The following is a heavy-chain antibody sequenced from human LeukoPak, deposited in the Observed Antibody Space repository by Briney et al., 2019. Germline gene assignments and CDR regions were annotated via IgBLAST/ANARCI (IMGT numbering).Heavy chain of an antibody. CDR2: IIPTLGIA. Sequence: SVKVSCKASGGTFSSYAISWVRQAPGQGLEWMGRIIPTLGIANYAQKFQGRVTITADKSTSTAYMELSSLRSEDTAVYYCARYKGDWLSFDYWGQGTLVTVSS. CDR1: GGTFSSYA. D-gene: IGHD3-9*01. J-gene: IGHJ4*02. V-gene: IGHV1-69*04. CDR3: ARYKGDWLSFDY.